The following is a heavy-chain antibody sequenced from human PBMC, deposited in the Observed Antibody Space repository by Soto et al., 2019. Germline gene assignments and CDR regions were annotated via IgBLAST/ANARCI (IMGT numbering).Heavy chain of an antibody. J-gene: IGHJ4*02. V-gene: IGHV3-23*01. CDR1: GFTFSSHA. CDR2: ISGSGGST. D-gene: IGHD6-13*01. Sequence: VGSLRLPCAVSGFTFSSHAISWVRQAPGKGLEWVSAISGSGGSTYYADSVKGRFTISRDNSKNTLYLQMNSLRAEDTAVYYCETENGISSRRFEFDYWGKGTLDHVSP. CDR3: ETENGISSRRFEFDY.